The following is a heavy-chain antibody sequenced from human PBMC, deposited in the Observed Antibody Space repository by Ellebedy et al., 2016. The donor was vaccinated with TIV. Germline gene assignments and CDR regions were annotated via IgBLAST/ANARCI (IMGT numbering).Heavy chain of an antibody. V-gene: IGHV3-21*01. CDR1: GFTFTDYA. D-gene: IGHD3-22*01. CDR3: ARDKRESGFGV. Sequence: GESLKISCAASGFTFTDYAMNWVRQAPGRGLEWVSSISTSSSHIFQADSVKGLFTISRNAAQNSLYLQMNSLTAEDTAFYYCARDKRESGFGVWGQGTLVTVSS. CDR2: ISTSSSHI. J-gene: IGHJ4*02.